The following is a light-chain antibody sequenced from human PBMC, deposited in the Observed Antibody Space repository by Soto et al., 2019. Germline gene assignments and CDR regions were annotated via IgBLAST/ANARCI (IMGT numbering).Light chain of an antibody. Sequence: EIVLTQSPGTLSLSPGQRATLSCRASESISRDYLAWYQQRLGQAPRLLIYGASSGATGIPDRFSGSGSGTDFTLTIRRMETEDFAIYYCQRYGGVPYTFGQGTKVDIK. CDR1: ESISRDY. CDR2: GAS. V-gene: IGKV3-20*01. CDR3: QRYGGVPYT. J-gene: IGKJ2*01.